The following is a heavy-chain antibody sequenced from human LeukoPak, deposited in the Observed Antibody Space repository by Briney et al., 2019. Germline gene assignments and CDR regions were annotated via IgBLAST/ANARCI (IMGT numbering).Heavy chain of an antibody. CDR2: INHSGST. D-gene: IGHD6-19*01. V-gene: IGHV4-34*01. CDR1: GGSFSGYY. Sequence: SETLSLTCAVYGGSFSGYYWSWIRQPPGKGLEWIGEINHSGSTNYNPSLKSRVTISVDTSKNQFSLKLSSVTAADTAVYYCARAYSSGATGYWGQGTLVTVSS. J-gene: IGHJ4*02. CDR3: ARAYSSGATGY.